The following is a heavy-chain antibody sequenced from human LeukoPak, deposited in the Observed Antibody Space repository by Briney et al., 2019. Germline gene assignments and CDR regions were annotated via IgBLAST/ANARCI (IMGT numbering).Heavy chain of an antibody. CDR2: ISYDGSNK. CDR3: AKDQSGVGQWLAYYYYYGMDV. D-gene: IGHD6-19*01. V-gene: IGHV3-30*18. CDR1: GSTFSSYG. Sequence: GGSLRLSCAASGSTFSSYGMHWVRQAPGKGLEWVAVISYDGSNKYYADSVKGRFTISRDNSKNTLYLQMNSLRAEDTAVYYCAKDQSGVGQWLAYYYYYGMDVWGQGTTVTVSS. J-gene: IGHJ6*02.